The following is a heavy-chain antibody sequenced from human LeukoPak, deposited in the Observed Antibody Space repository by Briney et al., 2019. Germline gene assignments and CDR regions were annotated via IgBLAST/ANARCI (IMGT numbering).Heavy chain of an antibody. D-gene: IGHD2-2*01. J-gene: IGHJ4*02. V-gene: IGHV3-11*01. CDR3: ARDPYCSSNSCYPGGY. CDR2: ISSSGSTI. CDR1: GGSFSGYY. Sequence: LSLTCAVYGGSFSGYYWSWIRQAPGKGLEWVSYISSSGSTIYYADSVKGRFTISRDNAKNSLYLQMNSLRAEDTAVYYCARDPYCSSNSCYPGGYWGQGTLVTVSS.